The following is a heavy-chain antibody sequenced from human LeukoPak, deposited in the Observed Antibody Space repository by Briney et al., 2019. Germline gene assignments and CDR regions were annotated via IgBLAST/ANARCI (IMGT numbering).Heavy chain of an antibody. Sequence: ASVKVSCKVSGYTLTELSMHWVRQAPGKGLEWMGGFDPEDGETIYAQKFQGRVTMTTDTSTSTAYMELRSLRSDDTAVYYCARDLAAPINWFDPWGQGTLVTVSS. D-gene: IGHD6-13*01. J-gene: IGHJ5*02. CDR3: ARDLAAPINWFDP. CDR1: GYTLTELS. V-gene: IGHV1-24*01. CDR2: FDPEDGET.